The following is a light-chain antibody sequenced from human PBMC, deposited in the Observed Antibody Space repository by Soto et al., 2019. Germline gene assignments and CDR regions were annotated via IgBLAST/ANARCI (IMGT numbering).Light chain of an antibody. Sequence: HSALTQPPSASGSPGHSVTISCTGTSSDVGGYNYVSWYQQHPGKAPQLMIYEVSRRPSGVPDRFSGSKSGNTASLTVSGLQAEDEADYYCSSYAGSNNLLFGGGTKLTVL. J-gene: IGLJ2*01. CDR1: SSDVGGYNY. CDR3: SSYAGSNNLL. V-gene: IGLV2-8*01. CDR2: EVS.